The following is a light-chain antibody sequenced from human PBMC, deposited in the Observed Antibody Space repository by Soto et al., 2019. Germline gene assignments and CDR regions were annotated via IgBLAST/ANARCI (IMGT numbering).Light chain of an antibody. CDR1: ESISNW. Sequence: DILMTQSPSTRSASVGDRVTITCRASESISNWLAWYQHKPGKAPKLLIFDASSLQSGVPSRFSGSGSGTEFTLTISSLQPDDFATYFCQQLNSYPQTFGQGTRLEIK. CDR3: QQLNSYPQT. J-gene: IGKJ5*01. V-gene: IGKV1-5*01. CDR2: DAS.